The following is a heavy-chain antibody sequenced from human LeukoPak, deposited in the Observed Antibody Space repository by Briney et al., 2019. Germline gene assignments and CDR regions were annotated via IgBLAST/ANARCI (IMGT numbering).Heavy chain of an antibody. J-gene: IGHJ3*02. CDR1: GGSFSGYY. CDR3: ARHWDRGHTAELAFHI. CDR2: INHSGST. V-gene: IGHV4-34*01. D-gene: IGHD1-26*01. Sequence: PSETLSLTCAVYGGSFSGYYWSWIRQPPGKGLEWIGEINHSGSTNYNPSLKSRATISMDTSLNQFSLELISVTAADTGAYYCARHWDRGHTAELAFHIWGQGTMVTISS.